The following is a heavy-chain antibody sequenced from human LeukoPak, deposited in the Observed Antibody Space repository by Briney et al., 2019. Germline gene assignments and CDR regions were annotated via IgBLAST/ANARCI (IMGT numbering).Heavy chain of an antibody. D-gene: IGHD3-3*01. CDR2: IIPIFGTA. CDR3: ARGPRYYDFWSGYLGRYYYYYYYMDV. V-gene: IGHV1-69*05. CDR1: GGTFSSYA. J-gene: IGHJ6*03. Sequence: ASVKVSCKASGGTFSSYAISWVRQAPGQGLEWMGGIIPIFGTANYAQKFQGRVTITRNTSISTAYMELSSLRSEDTAVYYCARGPRYYDFWSGYLGRYYYYYYYMDVWGKGTTVTVSS.